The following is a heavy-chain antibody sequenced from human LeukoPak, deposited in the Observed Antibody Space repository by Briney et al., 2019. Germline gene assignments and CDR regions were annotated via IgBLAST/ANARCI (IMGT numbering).Heavy chain of an antibody. V-gene: IGHV1-69*13. D-gene: IGHD2-2*01. J-gene: IGHJ3*02. CDR2: IIPIFGTA. CDR3: ARDLPRRGIVVVPAARDAFDI. CDR1: GGTFSSYA. Sequence: GASVKVSCKASGGTFSSYAISWVRQAPGQGLERMGGIIPIFGTANYAQKFQGRVTITADESTSTAYMELSSLRSEDTAVYYCARDLPRRGIVVVPAARDAFDIWGQGTMVTVSS.